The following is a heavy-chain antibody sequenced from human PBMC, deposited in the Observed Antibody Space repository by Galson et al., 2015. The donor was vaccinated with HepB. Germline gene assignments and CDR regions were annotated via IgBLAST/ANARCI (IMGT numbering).Heavy chain of an antibody. Sequence: SETLSLTCAVSGYSISSGYYWGWIRQPPGKGLEWIGSNYHSGSTYYNPSLKSRVTISVDTSKNQFSLKLSSVTAADTAVYYCASDGIYGDYVSYFDYWGQGTLVTVSS. CDR3: ASDGIYGDYVSYFDY. V-gene: IGHV4-38-2*01. CDR1: GYSISSGYY. D-gene: IGHD4-17*01. J-gene: IGHJ4*02. CDR2: NYHSGST.